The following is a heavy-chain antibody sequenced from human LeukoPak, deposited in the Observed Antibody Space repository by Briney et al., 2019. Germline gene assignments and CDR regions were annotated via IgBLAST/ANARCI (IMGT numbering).Heavy chain of an antibody. CDR2: ISGSGGST. CDR3: AKGGSSGYCSSTSCRPD. V-gene: IGHV3-23*01. J-gene: IGHJ4*02. CDR1: GFSFSTYA. D-gene: IGHD2-2*03. Sequence: GGSLRLSCAASGFSFSTYAMSWVRQAPGKGLEWVSAISGSGGSTYYADSVKGRFTISRDNSKNTLYLQMNSLRAEDTAVYYCAKGGSSGYCSSTSCRPDWGQGTLVTVSS.